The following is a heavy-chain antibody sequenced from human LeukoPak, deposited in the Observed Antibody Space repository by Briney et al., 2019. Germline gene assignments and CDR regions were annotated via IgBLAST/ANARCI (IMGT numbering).Heavy chain of an antibody. CDR1: GYSFTSYW. CDR3: ARRPYDILTNYKRAFDI. CDR2: IYPGDSDT. V-gene: IGHV5-51*01. D-gene: IGHD3-9*01. Sequence: GESLKISCKGSGYSFTSYWIGWVRQMPGKGLEWMGIIYPGDSDTRYSPSFQGQVTISADKSISTAYLQWSSLKASDTAMYYCARRPYDILTNYKRAFDIWGQGTMVTVSS. J-gene: IGHJ3*02.